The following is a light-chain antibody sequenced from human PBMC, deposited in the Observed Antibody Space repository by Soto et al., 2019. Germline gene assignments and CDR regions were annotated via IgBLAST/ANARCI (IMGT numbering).Light chain of an antibody. CDR1: SSDVDTYNY. V-gene: IGLV2-14*01. CDR3: SSYTSSNTLGV. CDR2: DVS. J-gene: IGLJ2*01. Sequence: QSALTQPASVSWSPGQSITISCTGTSSDVDTYNYVSWYQQYPGKAPKLMIHDVSNRPSGVSNRFSGSKSGNTASLTISGLQAEDEADYYCSSYTSSNTLGVFGGGTKLTVL.